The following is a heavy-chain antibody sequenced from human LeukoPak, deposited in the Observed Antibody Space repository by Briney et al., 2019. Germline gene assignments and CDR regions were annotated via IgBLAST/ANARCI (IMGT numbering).Heavy chain of an antibody. CDR3: ARDLGRRRTAYGMDV. J-gene: IGHJ6*02. Sequence: PGGSLRLSCAASGFTVISNYMSWFRQAPGKGLEWVSVIHSGGNTYYADSVKGRFTISRDNSKNTLYLQMNSLRAEDTAVYYCARDLGRRRTAYGMDVWGQGTTVTVSS. CDR1: GFTVISNY. CDR2: IHSGGNT. D-gene: IGHD1-1*01. V-gene: IGHV3-53*01.